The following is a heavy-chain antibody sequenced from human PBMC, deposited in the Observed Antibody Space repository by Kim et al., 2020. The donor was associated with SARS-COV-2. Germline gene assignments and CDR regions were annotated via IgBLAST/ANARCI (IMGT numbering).Heavy chain of an antibody. CDR2: INAGNGNT. J-gene: IGHJ4*02. D-gene: IGHD6-19*01. CDR1: GYTFTSYA. CDR3: ARGRYSSGWYAY. V-gene: IGHV1-3*01. Sequence: ASVKVSCKASGYTFTSYAMHWVRQAPGQRLEWMGWINAGNGNTKYSQKFQGRVTITRDTSASTAYMELSSLRSEDTAVYYCARGRYSSGWYAYWGQGTLVTVSS.